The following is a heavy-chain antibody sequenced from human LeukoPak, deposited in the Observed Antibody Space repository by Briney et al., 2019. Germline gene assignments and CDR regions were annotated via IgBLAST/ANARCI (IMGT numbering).Heavy chain of an antibody. Sequence: NTSETLSLTCTVSGGSINTYYWSWIRQPPGKGLEWIGFIYYSGTTNYNPSLKSRVTISVDTSKNRFSLKVSSVTAADTAVYYCARVSSVWIKDYYYYMDVWGKGTTVTVSS. J-gene: IGHJ6*03. D-gene: IGHD5-12*01. V-gene: IGHV4-59*12. CDR3: ARVSSVWIKDYYYYMDV. CDR1: GGSINTYY. CDR2: IYYSGTT.